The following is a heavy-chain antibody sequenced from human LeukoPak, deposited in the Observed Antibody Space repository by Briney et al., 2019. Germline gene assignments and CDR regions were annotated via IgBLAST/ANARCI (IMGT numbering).Heavy chain of an antibody. CDR1: GFTFSSYG. Sequence: GGSLRLSCAASGFTFSSYGMHWVRQAPGKGLEWVAVISYDGSNKYYVDSVKGRFTISRDNSKNTAYLQMNSLKTEDTAVYYCTRHSPSYYYDSSGYYRIAEYFQHWGQGTLVTVSS. CDR3: TRHSPSYYYDSSGYYRIAEYFQH. D-gene: IGHD3-22*01. J-gene: IGHJ1*01. V-gene: IGHV3-30*03. CDR2: ISYDGSNK.